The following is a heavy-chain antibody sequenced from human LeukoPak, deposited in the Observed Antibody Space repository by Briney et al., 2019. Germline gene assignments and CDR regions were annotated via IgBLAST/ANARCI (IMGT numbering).Heavy chain of an antibody. Sequence: PGGSLRLSCAASGFTFSSYSVNWVRQAPGKGLEWVSSISSSSSYIYYADSVKGRFTISRDNAKNSLYLQMNSLRAEDTAVYYCARDRQLAAQGFDPWGQGTLVTVSS. V-gene: IGHV3-21*01. D-gene: IGHD6-6*01. J-gene: IGHJ5*02. CDR2: ISSSSSYI. CDR3: ARDRQLAAQGFDP. CDR1: GFTFSSYS.